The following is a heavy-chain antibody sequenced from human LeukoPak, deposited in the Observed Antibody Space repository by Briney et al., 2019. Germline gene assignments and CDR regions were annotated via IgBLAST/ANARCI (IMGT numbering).Heavy chain of an antibody. Sequence: GGSLRLSCAASGFTFSSYWMSWVRPAPGKGLEWEGKIKADGSEINYVDSVKGRFTISRENAKNSLKLQMNSLRAEDTAVYFCARDRGWSSFDYWGQGTLVTVSS. V-gene: IGHV3-7*01. CDR2: IKADGSEI. J-gene: IGHJ4*02. CDR1: GFTFSSYW. CDR3: ARDRGWSSFDY. D-gene: IGHD6-19*01.